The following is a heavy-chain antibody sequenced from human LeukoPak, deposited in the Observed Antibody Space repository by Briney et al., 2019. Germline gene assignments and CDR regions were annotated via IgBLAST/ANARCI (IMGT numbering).Heavy chain of an antibody. CDR2: ISSDGSNI. CDR3: AKAENTLKLAAR. J-gene: IGHJ4*02. CDR1: GFTFSSYG. D-gene: IGHD6-19*01. Sequence: GGSLRHSCAASGFTFSSYGMHWVRQGPGKGLEWVAVISSDGSNIYYADSVKGRFTISRDNSKNTLYLQMNSLRAEDTAVYYCAKAENTLKLAARWGQGTLVTVSS. V-gene: IGHV3-30*18.